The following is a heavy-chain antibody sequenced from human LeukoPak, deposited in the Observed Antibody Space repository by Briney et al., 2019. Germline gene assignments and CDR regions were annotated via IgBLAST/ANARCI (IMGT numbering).Heavy chain of an antibody. CDR2: INTNTGNP. CDR3: AKNGLGAVVKTD. Sequence: ASVKVSCKASGYTFRNYAINWVRQAPGQGLEWIGWINTNTGNPTYAQGFTGQIVFSLDTSVSTAYLQISSLKDEDSAVYYCAKNGLGAVVKTDWGQGTLVTVSS. J-gene: IGHJ4*02. D-gene: IGHD3-22*01. V-gene: IGHV7-4-1*02. CDR1: GYTFRNYA.